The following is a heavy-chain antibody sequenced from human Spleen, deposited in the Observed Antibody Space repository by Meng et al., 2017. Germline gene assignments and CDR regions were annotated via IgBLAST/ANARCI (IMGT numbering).Heavy chain of an antibody. CDR1: GDSISSYY. CDR3: ARGSPYYYDTTGYPRSYYFDY. V-gene: IGHV4-59*01. D-gene: IGHD3-22*01. J-gene: IGHJ4*02. CDR2: VYYSGRT. Sequence: GSLRLSCTVSGDSISSYYWSWIRQSPGKGLDWMGYVYYSGRTNYNPSLKSRVTMSIDTSTKQFSLKLSSVTAADTAVYYCARGSPYYYDTTGYPRSYYFDYWGQGALVTVSS.